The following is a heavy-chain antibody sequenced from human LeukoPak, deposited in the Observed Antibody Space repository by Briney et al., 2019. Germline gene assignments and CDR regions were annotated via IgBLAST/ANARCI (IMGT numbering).Heavy chain of an antibody. Sequence: QPGGSLRLSCAASGFTFSNYGMHWVRQAPGKGLEWVTFIRYDGSNKYYADSVKGRFTISRDKSKSTLYLQMNSLRAADTAVYYCAKSAGGLHYDRSGYSHSYQYMDVWGKGTTVTISS. CDR3: AKSAGGLHYDRSGYSHSYQYMDV. CDR2: IRYDGSNK. D-gene: IGHD3-22*01. J-gene: IGHJ6*03. CDR1: GFTFSNYG. V-gene: IGHV3-30*02.